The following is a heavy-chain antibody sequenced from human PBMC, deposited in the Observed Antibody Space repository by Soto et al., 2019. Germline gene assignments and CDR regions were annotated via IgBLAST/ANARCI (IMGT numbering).Heavy chain of an antibody. D-gene: IGHD3-10*01. J-gene: IGHJ6*02. CDR2: IYAGGST. Sequence: PGGSLRLSSEGSEFSVSNSDMSWVRQAPGKGLEWVSAIYAGGSTYYADSVKGRFTTSRDESKNTLYLQMNSLRAEDTALYYCARVPFWYGSGRDSYFGVDLWGQGTTVTVSS. V-gene: IGHV3-53*01. CDR1: EFSVSNSD. CDR3: ARVPFWYGSGRDSYFGVDL.